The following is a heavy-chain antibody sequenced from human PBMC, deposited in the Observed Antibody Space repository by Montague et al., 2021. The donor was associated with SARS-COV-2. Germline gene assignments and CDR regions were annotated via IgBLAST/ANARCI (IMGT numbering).Heavy chain of an antibody. CDR1: GGSISSTTYR. J-gene: IGHJ4*02. D-gene: IGHD6-13*01. CDR2: ISYSGTT. V-gene: IGHV4-39*01. Sequence: SETLSLTCTVSGGSISSTTYRWGWIRQPPGKGLEWIGFISYSGTTFYNPSLKSRISMSVDTPKSQFSLNLTSVTAADTAVYYCARHSGSSLDSWGQGILVAVSS. CDR3: ARHSGSSLDS.